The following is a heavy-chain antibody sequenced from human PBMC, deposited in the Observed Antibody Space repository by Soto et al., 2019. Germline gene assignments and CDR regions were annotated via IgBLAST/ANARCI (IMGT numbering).Heavy chain of an antibody. CDR1: GFTFSSFA. Sequence: GGSLRLYCAASGFTFSSFAMSWVRQAPGKGLEWVTVISDKGGSTYYAESVRGRITITKDNTKSKLFLQMNSLRGDDTAIYYCAKPISGYYAPSDHWGQGT. D-gene: IGHD3-22*01. J-gene: IGHJ4*02. V-gene: IGHV3-23*01. CDR3: AKPISGYYAPSDH. CDR2: ISDKGGST.